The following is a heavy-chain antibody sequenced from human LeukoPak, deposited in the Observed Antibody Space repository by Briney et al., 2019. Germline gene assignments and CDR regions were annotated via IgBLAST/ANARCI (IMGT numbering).Heavy chain of an antibody. CDR2: IKQDGSEK. J-gene: IGHJ6*03. CDR1: GFTFSSYW. Sequence: GGSLRPSCAASGFTFSSYWMSWVRQAPGKGLEWVANIKQDGSEKYYADSVKGRFTISRDNSKNTLYLQMNSLRAEDTAVYYCAKDGLSSGWYFPYYYYMDVWGKGTTVTVSS. D-gene: IGHD6-19*01. CDR3: AKDGLSSGWYFPYYYYMDV. V-gene: IGHV3-7*01.